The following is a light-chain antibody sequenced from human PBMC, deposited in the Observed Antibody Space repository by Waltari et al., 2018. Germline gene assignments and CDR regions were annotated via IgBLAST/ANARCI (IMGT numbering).Light chain of an antibody. CDR1: SSNIGSNT. Sequence: QSVLTQPPSASGTPGQRVTISCSGSSSNIGSNTVNWYQQLPGTAPNILMFSNKQRPSGVPDRFSGSKSGTSASLAISGLQSEDEADYYCAAWDDSLNGNWVFGGGTKLTVL. J-gene: IGLJ3*02. CDR2: SNK. V-gene: IGLV1-44*01. CDR3: AAWDDSLNGNWV.